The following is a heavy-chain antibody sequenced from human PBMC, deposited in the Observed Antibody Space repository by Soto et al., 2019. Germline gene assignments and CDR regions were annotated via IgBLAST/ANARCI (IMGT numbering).Heavy chain of an antibody. CDR3: ARGLAAGDY. D-gene: IGHD6-13*01. J-gene: IGHJ4*02. Sequence: QVQLVQSGAEVKNPGASVKVSCKASGYTFTNYYIHWVRQAPGQGLEWMAIINPSGGSTNYAQKFQGRATLARDTFTSTVYMELSSIRSEDTAIYYCARGLAAGDYWGQGTLVTVSS. CDR1: GYTFTNYY. V-gene: IGHV1-46*01. CDR2: INPSGGST.